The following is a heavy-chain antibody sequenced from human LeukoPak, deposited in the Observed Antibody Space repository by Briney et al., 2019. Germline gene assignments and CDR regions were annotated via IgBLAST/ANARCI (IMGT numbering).Heavy chain of an antibody. V-gene: IGHV3-74*01. CDR1: GITFSSYW. Sequence: GGSLRLSCAASGITFSSYWVHWVRQAPGKGLVWVSRINSDGSITSYADSVKGRFIISRGNAKNTLYLQMNSLRADDTAVYYCARGGDYGDFGYWGQGTLVTVSS. D-gene: IGHD4-17*01. CDR2: INSDGSIT. J-gene: IGHJ4*02. CDR3: ARGGDYGDFGY.